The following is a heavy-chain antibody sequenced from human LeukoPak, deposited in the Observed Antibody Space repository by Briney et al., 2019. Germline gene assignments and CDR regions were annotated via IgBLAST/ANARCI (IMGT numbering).Heavy chain of an antibody. J-gene: IGHJ4*02. CDR2: INPNSGGT. CDR1: GYTFTDYY. Sequence: ASVKVSCKASGYTFTDYYMHWVRQAPGQGLEWMGWINPNSGGTNYAQKFQGRVTMTRDTSISTAYMELSRLRSDDTAVYYCARLFWSTSPFDYWGQGTLVTVSS. D-gene: IGHD2-21*01. V-gene: IGHV1-2*02. CDR3: ARLFWSTSPFDY.